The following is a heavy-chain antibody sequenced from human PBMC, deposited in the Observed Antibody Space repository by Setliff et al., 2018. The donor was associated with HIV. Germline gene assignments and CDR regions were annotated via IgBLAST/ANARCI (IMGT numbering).Heavy chain of an antibody. J-gene: IGHJ4*02. CDR2: ISDDGGQK. V-gene: IGHV3-30*03. D-gene: IGHD3-3*01. CDR3: VREADGPPGNYDL. CDR1: GFTLTSFG. Sequence: GGSLRLSCAASGFTLTSFGMHWVRQAPGKGLEWVAAISDDGGQKTYSESVKGRFTISRDNARSTLYLQMNGLRVDDTAVYYCVREADGPPGNYDLWGQGTQVTVSS.